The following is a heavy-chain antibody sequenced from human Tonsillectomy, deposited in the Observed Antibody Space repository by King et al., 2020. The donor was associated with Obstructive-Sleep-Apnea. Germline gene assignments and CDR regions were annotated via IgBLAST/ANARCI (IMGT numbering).Heavy chain of an antibody. D-gene: IGHD5-12*01. CDR2: IRYDGSNK. V-gene: IGHV3-30*02. Sequence: VQLVESGGGVVQPGRSLRVSCAASGFTFSDYDIHWVRQAPGKGLEWVAFIRYDGSNKYYADSVKGRFTISRDNSKNTLYLQMNSLRAEDTAVYYCAKVPNSGYNFGDFDYWGQGTLVTVSS. J-gene: IGHJ4*02. CDR1: GFTFSDYD. CDR3: AKVPNSGYNFGDFDY.